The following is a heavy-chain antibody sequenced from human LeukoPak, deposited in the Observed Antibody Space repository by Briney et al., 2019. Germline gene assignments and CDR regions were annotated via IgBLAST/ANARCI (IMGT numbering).Heavy chain of an antibody. J-gene: IGHJ4*02. V-gene: IGHV3-23*01. CDR1: GFTFSSYA. CDR3: ARENFAAAVGVAFDY. D-gene: IGHD1-26*01. Sequence: AGSLRLSCAASGFTFSSYAMNWVRQAPGKGLEWVSAISGSGGSTDYADSVKGRFTISRDNSKNTLYLQMDSLRAEDTAVYYCARENFAAAVGVAFDYWGQGTLVTVSS. CDR2: ISGSGGST.